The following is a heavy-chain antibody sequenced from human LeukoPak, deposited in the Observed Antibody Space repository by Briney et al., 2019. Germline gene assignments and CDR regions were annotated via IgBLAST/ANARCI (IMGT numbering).Heavy chain of an antibody. Sequence: PGGSLRLSCAASGFTFSSYDMHWVRQAPGKGLEWVAFIRYDGSDQYYADSVKGRFTISRDNSKNTLSLHLNSLRPEDTAVYYCARYEYFDLWGQGTLVIVSS. CDR1: GFTFSSYD. CDR2: IRYDGSDQ. D-gene: IGHD2-15*01. J-gene: IGHJ4*02. V-gene: IGHV3-30*02. CDR3: ARYEYFDL.